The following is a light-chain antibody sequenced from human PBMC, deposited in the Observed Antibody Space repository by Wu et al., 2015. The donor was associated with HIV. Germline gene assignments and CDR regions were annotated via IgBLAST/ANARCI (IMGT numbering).Light chain of an antibody. V-gene: IGKV3-11*01. J-gene: IGKJ5*01. Sequence: VLTQSPATLSLSPGARATLSCRASQSISTYLAWYQQKCGQPPRLLIFDASNRATGIPARFSGSGSGTDFSLTINSLEPEDFAIYYCQQRTNWPPTITFGQGTRLDI. CDR3: QQRTNWPPTIT. CDR2: DAS. CDR1: QSISTY.